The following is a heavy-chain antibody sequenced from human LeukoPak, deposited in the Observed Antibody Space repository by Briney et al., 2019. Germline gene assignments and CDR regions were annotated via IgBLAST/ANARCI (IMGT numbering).Heavy chain of an antibody. Sequence: ASVKVSCKASGYTFTSYYMHWVRQAPGQGLEWMGIINPSGGSTSYAQKFQGRITMTEDTSTDTAYMELSSLRSEDTAVYYCATSVGDTTMVTNYYGLDVWGQGTTVTVSS. J-gene: IGHJ6*02. CDR1: GYTFTSYY. D-gene: IGHD5-18*01. V-gene: IGHV1-46*01. CDR2: INPSGGST. CDR3: ATSVGDTTMVTNYYGLDV.